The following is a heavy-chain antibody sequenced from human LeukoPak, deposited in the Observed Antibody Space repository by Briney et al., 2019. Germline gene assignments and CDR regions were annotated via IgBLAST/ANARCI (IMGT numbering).Heavy chain of an antibody. V-gene: IGHV3-49*04. CDR1: GFTFGDYA. CDR3: TRVRSTSSSSDMFDY. J-gene: IGHJ4*02. D-gene: IGHD6-6*01. CDR2: IRSKAYGGTT. Sequence: PGGSLRLSCTASGFTFGDYAMSWVRQAPGKGLEWVGFIRSKAYGGTTEYAASVKGRFTISRDDSKSIAYLQMNSLKTEDTAVYYCTRVRSTSSSSDMFDYWGQGTLVTVSS.